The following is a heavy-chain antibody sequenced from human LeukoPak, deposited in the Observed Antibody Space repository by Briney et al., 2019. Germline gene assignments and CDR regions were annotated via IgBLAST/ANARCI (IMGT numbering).Heavy chain of an antibody. J-gene: IGHJ4*02. CDR2: INHSGGT. CDR3: ASGHDRAWEVLAY. D-gene: IGHD1-26*01. CDR1: GGSFNAYY. V-gene: IGHV4-34*01. Sequence: PSETLSLTCAIYGGSFNAYYWSWIRQPPGKGLEWIGEINHSGGTNYNSSLKSRVTISADTSKNEFSLKLTSVTAADTAVYYCASGHDRAWEVLAYWGQGTLVTVSS.